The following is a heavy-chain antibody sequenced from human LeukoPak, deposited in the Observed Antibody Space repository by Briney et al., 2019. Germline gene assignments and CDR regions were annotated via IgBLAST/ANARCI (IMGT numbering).Heavy chain of an antibody. Sequence: PGGSLRLSCTASGFTFDDYGMSWVRQAPGKGLEWVSGINWNGGSTGYADSVKGRFTISRDNAKNFLYLQMNSLRAEDTALYYCARAYCSSTSCRDYYYYYYMDVWGKGTTVTVSS. CDR1: GFTFDDYG. V-gene: IGHV3-20*04. J-gene: IGHJ6*03. CDR2: INWNGGST. D-gene: IGHD2-2*01. CDR3: ARAYCSSTSCRDYYYYYYMDV.